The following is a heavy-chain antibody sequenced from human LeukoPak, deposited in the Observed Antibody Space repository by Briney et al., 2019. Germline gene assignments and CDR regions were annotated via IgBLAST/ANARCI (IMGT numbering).Heavy chain of an antibody. D-gene: IGHD3-22*01. J-gene: IGHJ4*02. Sequence: PGGSLRLSCAASGFTFSDYYMTWIRQAPGKGLEWVSYISSSGSIIYYADSVKGRFIISRDNAKNSLYLQMNSLRAEDTAVYFCARVGYDSGGRFDYWGQGTLVTVSS. CDR3: ARVGYDSGGRFDY. CDR1: GFTFSDYY. CDR2: ISSSGSII. V-gene: IGHV3-11*04.